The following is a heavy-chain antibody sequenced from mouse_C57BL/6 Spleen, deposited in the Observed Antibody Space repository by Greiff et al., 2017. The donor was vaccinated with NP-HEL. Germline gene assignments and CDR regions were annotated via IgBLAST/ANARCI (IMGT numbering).Heavy chain of an antibody. CDR1: GFNIKDDY. Sequence: VQLQHSGAELVRPGASVKLSCTASGFNIKDDYMHWVKQRPEQGLEWIGWIDPENGDTEYASKFQGKATITADTSSNTAYLQLSSLTSEDTAVYYCTTGRYFDYWGQGTTLTVSS. CDR3: TTGRYFDY. V-gene: IGHV14-4*01. J-gene: IGHJ2*01. CDR2: IDPENGDT.